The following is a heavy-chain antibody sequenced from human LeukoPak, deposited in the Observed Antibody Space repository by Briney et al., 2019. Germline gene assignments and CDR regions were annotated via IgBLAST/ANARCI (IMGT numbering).Heavy chain of an antibody. CDR3: AKVKGYYYINGMDV. CDR1: GFTFSSYA. CDR2: ISGSGGST. V-gene: IGHV3-23*01. J-gene: IGHJ6*02. D-gene: IGHD3-10*01. Sequence: GGSLRLSCAASGFTFSSYAMSWVRQAPGKGLEWVSAISGSGGSTYYADSVKGRFTISRDNSKNTLYLQMNSLRAEDTAVYYCAKVKGYYYINGMDVWGQGTTVTVSS.